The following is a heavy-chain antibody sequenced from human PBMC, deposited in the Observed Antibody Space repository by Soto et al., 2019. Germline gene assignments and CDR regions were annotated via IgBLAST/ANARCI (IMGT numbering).Heavy chain of an antibody. V-gene: IGHV1-24*01. D-gene: IGHD3-22*01. CDR3: ATSSWSSGREVRRWFDP. J-gene: IGHJ5*02. Sequence: ASVKVSCKVSGYTLTEISMHWVRQAPGKGLEWMGGFDPEDGETIYAQKFQGRVTMTEDTSTDTAYMELSSLRSEDTAVYYCATSSWSSGREVRRWFDPWGQGTLVTVSS. CDR2: FDPEDGET. CDR1: GYTLTEIS.